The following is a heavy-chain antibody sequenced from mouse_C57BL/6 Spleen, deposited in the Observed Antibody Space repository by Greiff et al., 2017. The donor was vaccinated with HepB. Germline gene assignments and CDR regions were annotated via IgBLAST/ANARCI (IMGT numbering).Heavy chain of an antibody. CDR2: IDPSDSET. D-gene: IGHD4-1*01. CDR3: APQRTEAPWFAY. V-gene: IGHV1-52*01. J-gene: IGHJ3*01. Sequence: VQLQQPGAELVRPGSSVKMSCKASGYTFTSYWMHWVKQRPIQGLEWIGNIDPSDSETHYNQKFKDKATLTVDKSSSTAYMQLSSLTSEDSAVYYCAPQRTEAPWFAYWGQGTLVTVSA. CDR1: GYTFTSYW.